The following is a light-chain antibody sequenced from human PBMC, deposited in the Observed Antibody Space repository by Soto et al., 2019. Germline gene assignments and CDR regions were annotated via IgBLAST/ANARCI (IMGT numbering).Light chain of an antibody. CDR3: QQSYSTPYT. V-gene: IGKV1-39*01. CDR1: QSISNY. J-gene: IGKJ2*01. Sequence: DIQMTQSPSSLSASVGDRVSISCRASQSISNYLNWYQQKPGKAPKLLIYGASRLQSGVPSRFSGSGSGTEFTLTISSLQPEDVATYSCQQSYSTPYTFGQGTKLEIK. CDR2: GAS.